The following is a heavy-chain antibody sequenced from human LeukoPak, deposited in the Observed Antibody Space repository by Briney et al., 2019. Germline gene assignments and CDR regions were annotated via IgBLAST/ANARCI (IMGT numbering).Heavy chain of an antibody. D-gene: IGHD3-10*01. CDR3: ARVRGVINFDY. CDR1: GGSISSYY. Sequence: SETLSLTCTVSGGSISSYYWRWIRQPPGKGLEWIGYIYYSGSTNYNPSLKSRVTISVDTSKNQFSLKLSSVTAADTAVYYCARVRGVINFDYWGQGTLVTVSS. CDR2: IYYSGST. V-gene: IGHV4-59*01. J-gene: IGHJ4*02.